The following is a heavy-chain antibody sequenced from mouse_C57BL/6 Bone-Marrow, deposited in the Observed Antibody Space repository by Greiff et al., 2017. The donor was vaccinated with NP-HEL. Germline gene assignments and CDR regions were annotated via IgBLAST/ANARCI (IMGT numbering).Heavy chain of an antibody. CDR1: GYTFTSYW. CDR3: AREGAGVAY. CDR2: IDPSDSYT. V-gene: IGHV1-50*01. J-gene: IGHJ3*01. Sequence: VQLQQPGAELVKPGASVKLSCKASGYTFTSYWMQWVKQRPGQGLEWIGEIDPSDSYTNYNHKFKGKATLTVDTSSSTAYMQLSSLTSEDSAVYYCAREGAGVAYWGQGTLVTVSA.